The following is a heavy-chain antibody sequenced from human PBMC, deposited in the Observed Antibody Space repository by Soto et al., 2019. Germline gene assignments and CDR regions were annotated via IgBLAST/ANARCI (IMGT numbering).Heavy chain of an antibody. D-gene: IGHD3-22*01. CDR2: IKSKTDGGTT. V-gene: IGHV3-15*01. J-gene: IGHJ4*02. CDR3: ARGSRHYYDSSGYFDY. Sequence: GGSLRLSCAASGFTFSNAWMSWVRQAPGKGLEWVGRIKSKTDGGTTDYAAPVKGRSTISRDDSKNTLYLQMNSLRAEDTAVYYCARGSRHYYDSSGYFDYWGQGTLVTVSS. CDR1: GFTFSNAW.